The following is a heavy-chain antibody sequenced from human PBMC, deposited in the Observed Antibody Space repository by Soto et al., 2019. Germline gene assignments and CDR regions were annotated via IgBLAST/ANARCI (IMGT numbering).Heavy chain of an antibody. Sequence: PGESLKISCKASGYSFTDYWIGWVRQMPGKGLEWMGIIYPGDSDTKYSPSFQGQVTISADKSINTAYLQWNSLKASDTAMYYCVRLNTAMVNYFYGMDFWGQGITVTVSS. V-gene: IGHV5-51*01. CDR1: GYSFTDYW. CDR3: VRLNTAMVNYFYGMDF. D-gene: IGHD5-18*01. CDR2: IYPGDSDT. J-gene: IGHJ6*02.